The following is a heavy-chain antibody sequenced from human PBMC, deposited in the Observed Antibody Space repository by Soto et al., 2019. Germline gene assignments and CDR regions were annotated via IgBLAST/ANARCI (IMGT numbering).Heavy chain of an antibody. D-gene: IGHD6-19*01. CDR1: GFTFSSYG. Sequence: QVQLVESGGGVVQPGRSLRLSCAASGFTFSSYGMHWVRQAPGKGLEWVAVISYDGSNKYYADSVKGRFTISRDNSKNTLYLQMNSLRAEDTAVYYCAIYSSGWYPLDYWAREPWSPSPQ. J-gene: IGHJ4*02. CDR3: AIYSSGWYPLDY. CDR2: ISYDGSNK. V-gene: IGHV3-30*03.